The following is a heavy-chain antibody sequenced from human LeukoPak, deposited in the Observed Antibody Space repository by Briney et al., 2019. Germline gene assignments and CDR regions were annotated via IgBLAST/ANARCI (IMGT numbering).Heavy chain of an antibody. D-gene: IGHD6-19*01. CDR3: ARLNSSGWYGY. CDR2: IYTSGST. J-gene: IGHJ4*02. CDR1: GGSISSYY. V-gene: IGHV4-4*09. Sequence: SETLSLTRTVSGGSISSYYWSWIRQPQGKGLGWIGYIYTSGSTNYNPSLKSRVTISVDTSKNQFSLKLSSVTAADTAVYYCARLNSSGWYGYWGQGTLVTVSS.